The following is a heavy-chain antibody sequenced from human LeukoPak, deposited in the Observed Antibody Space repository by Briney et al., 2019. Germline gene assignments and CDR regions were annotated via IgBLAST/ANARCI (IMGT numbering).Heavy chain of an antibody. CDR1: GFTFSTYA. V-gene: IGHV3-23*01. J-gene: IGHJ4*02. CDR3: AKDASYFYDSSGYYDY. Sequence: GGSLRLSCAASGFTFSTYAMSWVRQIPGKGLEWVSAISGSDDGTYYADSVKGRFSISRDNSKNTLYLQMNSLRAEDTAVYYCAKDASYFYDSSGYYDYWGQGTLVTVSS. D-gene: IGHD3-22*01. CDR2: ISGSDDGT.